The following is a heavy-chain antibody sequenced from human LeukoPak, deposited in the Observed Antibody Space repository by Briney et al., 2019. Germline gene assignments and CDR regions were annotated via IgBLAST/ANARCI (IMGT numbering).Heavy chain of an antibody. CDR2: INHSGST. CDR1: GGSFSGYY. D-gene: IGHD3-3*01. J-gene: IGHJ5*02. CDR3: ARGSSVLRFLEWLSPGFDP. Sequence: PSETLSLTCAVYGGSFSGYYWSWIRQPPGKGLEWIGEINHSGSTNYNPSLKSRVTISVDTSKNQFSLKLSSVTAADTAVYYCARGSSVLRFLEWLSPGFDPWGQGTLVTVSS. V-gene: IGHV4-34*01.